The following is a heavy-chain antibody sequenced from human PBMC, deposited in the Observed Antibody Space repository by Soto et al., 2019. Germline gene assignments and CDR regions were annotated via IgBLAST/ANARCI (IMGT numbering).Heavy chain of an antibody. CDR1: GLSVSTGGVG. CDR3: AHRHPQQLMFDF. Sequence: QITLKESAPTLVKPTQTLTLTCTFSGLSVSTGGVGVAWIRQPPGKALEWLALIDWNDEKRYSSSLNSRLTITKDTSKNQLVLKMTNMDPADTATYFCAHRHPQQLMFDFWGQGTLVTVSS. D-gene: IGHD6-13*01. J-gene: IGHJ4*02. V-gene: IGHV2-5*01. CDR2: IDWNDEK.